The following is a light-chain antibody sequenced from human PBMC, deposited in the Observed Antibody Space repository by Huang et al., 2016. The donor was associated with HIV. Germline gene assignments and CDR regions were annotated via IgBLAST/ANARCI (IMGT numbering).Light chain of an antibody. CDR2: DAS. Sequence: DIQMTQSPSSLSASVGDRVTITCQASQDINNYLNWYQQKPGKAPKLLIYDASSVETGVPSRFSGSGSGTDFTFTISSLQSEDFGTYYCQQYDSLVTFGGGTKVAIK. CDR1: QDINNY. CDR3: QQYDSLVT. J-gene: IGKJ4*01. V-gene: IGKV1-33*01.